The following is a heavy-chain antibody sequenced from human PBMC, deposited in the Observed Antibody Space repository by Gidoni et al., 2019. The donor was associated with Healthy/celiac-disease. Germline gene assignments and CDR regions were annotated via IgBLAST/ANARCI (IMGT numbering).Heavy chain of an antibody. J-gene: IGHJ4*02. CDR2: ISSSSSTI. V-gene: IGHV3-48*01. CDR1: GFTFSSYS. CDR3: ARDLFNTAFDY. D-gene: IGHD2-21*01. Sequence: LSCAASGFTFSSYSMNWVRQAPGKGLEWVSYISSSSSTIYYADSVKGRFTISRDNAKNSLYLQMNSLRAEDTAVYYCARDLFNTAFDYWGQGTLVTVSS.